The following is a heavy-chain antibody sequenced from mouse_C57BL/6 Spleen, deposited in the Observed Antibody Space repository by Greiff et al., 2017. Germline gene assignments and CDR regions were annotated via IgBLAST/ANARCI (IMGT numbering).Heavy chain of an antibody. V-gene: IGHV1-55*01. D-gene: IGHD1-1*01. CDR1: GYTFTSYW. J-gene: IGHJ1*03. Sequence: QVQLQQPGAELVKPGASVKMSCKASGYTFTSYWITWVKQRPGQGLEWIGDIYPGRGSTNYNEKFKSKATLTVDTSSSTAYMQLSSLTSEDSAVYYCARGYYGSSPWYFDVWGTGTTVTVSS. CDR3: ARGYYGSSPWYFDV. CDR2: IYPGRGST.